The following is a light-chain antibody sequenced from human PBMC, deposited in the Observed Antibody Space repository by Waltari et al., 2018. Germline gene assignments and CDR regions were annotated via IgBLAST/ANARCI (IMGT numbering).Light chain of an antibody. Sequence: IVLTQSPATLSSSHGERATLSCRASQSVARYLAWYQQKPGQAPRLLIYDASNRATGIPARFSGSGSGTDFTLTISGLEPDDFAVYFCQQRGNSPTTFGQGTRLEI. CDR3: QQRGNSPTT. V-gene: IGKV3-11*01. CDR1: QSVARY. CDR2: DAS. J-gene: IGKJ5*01.